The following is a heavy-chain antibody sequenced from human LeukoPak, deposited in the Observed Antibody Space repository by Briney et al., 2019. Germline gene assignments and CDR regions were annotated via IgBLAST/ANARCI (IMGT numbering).Heavy chain of an antibody. J-gene: IGHJ3*02. D-gene: IGHD3-22*01. CDR1: GFTFSTYG. Sequence: PGGSLRLSCEASGFTFSTYGMHWVRQAPGKGLEWVAVISYDGSNKYYADSVKGRFTISRDNSKNTLHLQMNSLRAEDTAVYYCAREGPYDSSGYYYNDAFDIWGQGTMVTVSS. V-gene: IGHV3-30*03. CDR3: AREGPYDSSGYYYNDAFDI. CDR2: ISYDGSNK.